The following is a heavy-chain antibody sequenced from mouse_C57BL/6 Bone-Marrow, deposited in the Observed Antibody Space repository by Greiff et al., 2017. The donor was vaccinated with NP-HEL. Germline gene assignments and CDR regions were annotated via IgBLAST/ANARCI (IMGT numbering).Heavy chain of an antibody. D-gene: IGHD2-3*01. Sequence: QVQLQQPGAELVRPGSSVKLSCKASGYTFTSYWMHWVKQRPIQGLEWIGNIDPSDSETHYNQKFKDKATLTVAKSSSTAYMQLSSLTSEDSALYYCERDGYCPYYFDYGAQGTTPTVSA. CDR3: ERDGYCPYYFDY. CDR1: GYTFTSYW. V-gene: IGHV1-52*01. J-gene: IGHJ2*01. CDR2: IDPSDSET.